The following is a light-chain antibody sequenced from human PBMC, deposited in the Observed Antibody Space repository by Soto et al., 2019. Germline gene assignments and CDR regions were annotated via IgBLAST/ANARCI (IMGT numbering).Light chain of an antibody. CDR3: CSFGGRVFV. J-gene: IGLJ1*01. CDR1: SSDVGGYNY. V-gene: IGLV2-11*01. Sequence: QSALTQPRSVSGSPGQSVTISCTGTSSDVGGYNYVTWYQHHPGKAPKLMISDVNKRASGVPDRFSGSKSGNTASLTISGLQAEDEADYYCCSFGGRVFVFGTGTKVTVL. CDR2: DVN.